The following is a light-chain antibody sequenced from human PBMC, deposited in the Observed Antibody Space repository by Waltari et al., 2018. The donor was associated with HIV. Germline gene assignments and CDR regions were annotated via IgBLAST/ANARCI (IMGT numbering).Light chain of an antibody. CDR2: GES. CDR1: QSVGSGY. CDR3: QQFYRTPYT. Sequence: ETVLTQSPGTLSLSPGERVTLSCRASQSVGSGYLAWYQQKPGQAPRLLTYGESSRATGIPDRFSGSGSKTDFTLTINRLEPEDVAVYYCQQFYRTPYTFGQGTKLEIK. J-gene: IGKJ2*01. V-gene: IGKV3-20*01.